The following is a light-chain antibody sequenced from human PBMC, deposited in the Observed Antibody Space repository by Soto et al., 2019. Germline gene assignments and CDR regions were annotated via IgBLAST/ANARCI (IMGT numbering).Light chain of an antibody. V-gene: IGLV2-8*01. CDR2: EVI. J-gene: IGLJ2*01. CDR1: SSDIRDYKY. CDR3: SSYSGSDNFVV. Sequence: QSALTQPASVSGSPGQSITISCTGTSSDIRDYKYVSWYQQHPGKAPKLIIYEVIKRPSGVPDRFSGSKSGNTASLTVSGLHAEDEADYYCSSYSGSDNFVVFGGGTKLTVL.